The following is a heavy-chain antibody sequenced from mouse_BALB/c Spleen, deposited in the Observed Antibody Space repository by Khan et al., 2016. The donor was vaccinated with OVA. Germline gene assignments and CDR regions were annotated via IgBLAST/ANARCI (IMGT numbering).Heavy chain of an antibody. Sequence: EVQLQESGPGLVKPSQSLSLTCTVTGYSITSDYAWNWIRQFPRNKLEWRGYISYSGGTSYNPSLKSRISITRDTSTNKYFLQLNSVTTEDTATYCCARSGYEAWFAYWGQGTLVTVSA. CDR1: GYSITSDYA. CDR2: ISYSGGT. V-gene: IGHV3-2*02. D-gene: IGHD2-14*01. CDR3: ARSGYEAWFAY. J-gene: IGHJ3*01.